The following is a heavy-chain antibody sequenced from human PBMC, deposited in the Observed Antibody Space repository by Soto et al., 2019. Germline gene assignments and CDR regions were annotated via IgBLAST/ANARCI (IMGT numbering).Heavy chain of an antibody. D-gene: IGHD3-22*01. Sequence: ASVKVSCKASGYTFTSYGISWVRQAPGQGLEWMGWISAYNGNTNYAQKLQGRVTMTTDTSTSTAYMELRSLRPEDTAVYHCAEIPTLYYDSRGFYGWFGPWGQGTQVPVSS. CDR3: AEIPTLYYDSRGFYGWFGP. V-gene: IGHV1-18*01. J-gene: IGHJ5*02. CDR1: GYTFTSYG. CDR2: ISAYNGNT.